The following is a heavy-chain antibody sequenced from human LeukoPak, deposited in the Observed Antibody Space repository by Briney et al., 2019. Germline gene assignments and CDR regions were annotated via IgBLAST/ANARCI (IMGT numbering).Heavy chain of an antibody. CDR3: AGYDYDFWSGYEN. J-gene: IGHJ4*02. CDR2: INPNSGGT. V-gene: IGHV1-2*02. D-gene: IGHD3-3*01. Sequence: ASVKVSCKASGYTFTGYYMHWVRQAPGQGLEWMGWINPNSGGTNYAQKLQGRVTMTRDTSISTAYMELSRLRSDDTAVYYCAGYDYDFWSGYENWGQGTLVTVSS. CDR1: GYTFTGYY.